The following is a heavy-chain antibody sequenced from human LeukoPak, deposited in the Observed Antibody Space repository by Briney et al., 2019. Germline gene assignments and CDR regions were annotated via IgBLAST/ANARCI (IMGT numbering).Heavy chain of an antibody. CDR1: GFTFSSYA. J-gene: IGHJ5*02. CDR3: ARGAGGILEWLFPANWFDP. V-gene: IGHV3-23*01. Sequence: GESLKISCAASGFTFSSYAMSWVRQAPGKGLEWVSAISGSGGSTYYADSVKGRFTISRDNSKNTLYLQMNSLRAEDTAVYYCARGAGGILEWLFPANWFDPWGQGTLVTVSS. D-gene: IGHD3-3*01. CDR2: ISGSGGST.